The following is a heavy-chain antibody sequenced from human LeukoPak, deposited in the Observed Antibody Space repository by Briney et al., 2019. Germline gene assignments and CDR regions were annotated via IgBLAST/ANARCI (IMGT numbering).Heavy chain of an antibody. CDR2: INPSGGST. J-gene: IGHJ4*02. CDR3: ARGGMGIQLWSFDY. Sequence: GTSVTVSCKTSGYTFTTYYMHWVRQAPGHGLEWMGIINPSGGSTRNTQKFQGRITLTSDTSTSAVYMELSSLTSDDTAVYYCARGGMGIQLWSFDYWGRGTLVTVSS. CDR1: GYTFTTYY. D-gene: IGHD5-18*01. V-gene: IGHV1-46*01.